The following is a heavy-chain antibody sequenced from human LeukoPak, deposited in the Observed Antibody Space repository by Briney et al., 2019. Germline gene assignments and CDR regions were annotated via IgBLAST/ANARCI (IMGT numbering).Heavy chain of an antibody. D-gene: IGHD3-3*01. Sequence: GGSLRLSCAASGFTFSSYAMSWVRQAPGKGLEWVSAISGSGGSTYYADSVKGRFTISRDNSKNTLYLQMNSLRAEDTAVYYRAKDVIVLRFLEWGFDYWGQGTLVTVSS. V-gene: IGHV3-23*01. CDR3: AKDVIVLRFLEWGFDY. J-gene: IGHJ4*02. CDR2: ISGSGGST. CDR1: GFTFSSYA.